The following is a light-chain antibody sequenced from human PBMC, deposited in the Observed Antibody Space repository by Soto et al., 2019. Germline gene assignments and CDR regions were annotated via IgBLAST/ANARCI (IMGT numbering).Light chain of an antibody. V-gene: IGKV1-9*01. CDR3: QQFNIYPLT. Sequence: DIQLTQSPSFLSASVGDRVTITCRASQGIKDFLAWYQQKPGKAPKLLIYAESTFQAGVPTRFSGIASGTECTLTINSLQPADSATYYCQQFNIYPLTFGGGTKVEIK. CDR1: QGIKDF. CDR2: AES. J-gene: IGKJ4*01.